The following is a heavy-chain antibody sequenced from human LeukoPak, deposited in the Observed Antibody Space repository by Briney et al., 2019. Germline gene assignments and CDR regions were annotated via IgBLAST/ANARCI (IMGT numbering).Heavy chain of an antibody. Sequence: GGSLRLSCAASGFTFSSYNMNWVRQAPGKGLEWVSSISSSSSYIYYADSVKGRFTISRDNAKNSLYLQMNGLRDEDTAVYYCATEISTIATRARPFHWFDPWGQGTLVTVSS. J-gene: IGHJ5*02. CDR3: ATEISTIATRARPFHWFDP. CDR1: GFTFSSYN. CDR2: ISSSSSYI. V-gene: IGHV3-21*01. D-gene: IGHD6-6*01.